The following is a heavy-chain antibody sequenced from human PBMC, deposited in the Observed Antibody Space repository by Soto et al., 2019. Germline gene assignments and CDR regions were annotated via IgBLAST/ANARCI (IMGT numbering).Heavy chain of an antibody. V-gene: IGHV4-59*01. J-gene: IGHJ3*02. Sequence: SETLSLTCTVSGGSISSYYWSWIRQPPGKGLEWIGYIYYSGSTNYNPSLKSRVTISVDTSKNQFSLKLSSVTAADTAVYYCARERNDAFDIWGQGTMVTVSS. CDR2: IYYSGST. CDR3: ARERNDAFDI. CDR1: GGSISSYY.